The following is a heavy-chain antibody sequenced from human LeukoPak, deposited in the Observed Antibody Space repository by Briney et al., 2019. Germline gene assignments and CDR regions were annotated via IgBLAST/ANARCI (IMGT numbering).Heavy chain of an antibody. Sequence: ASVKVSCKASGYTFTSYYMHWVRQAPGQGLEWMGIINPSGGSTSYAQKFQGRVTMTRDTSTSTVYMELSSLRSEDTAVYYCARDSYDYGGPDAFDIWGQGTMVTVSS. J-gene: IGHJ3*02. V-gene: IGHV1-46*01. CDR1: GYTFTSYY. CDR2: INPSGGST. D-gene: IGHD4-23*01. CDR3: ARDSYDYGGPDAFDI.